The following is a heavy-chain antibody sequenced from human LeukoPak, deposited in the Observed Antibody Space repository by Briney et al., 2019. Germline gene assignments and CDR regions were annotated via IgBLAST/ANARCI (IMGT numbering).Heavy chain of an antibody. CDR3: VRGGSAAAAVFDY. D-gene: IGHD6-13*01. J-gene: IGHJ4*02. V-gene: IGHV4-4*07. CDR1: GGSISGYY. Sequence: SETLSLTCTASGGSISGYYWSWIRQPAGEGLEWIGHIHTSGKTNYNLSLKSRVSMSVDTSKNQFSLKLTSVTAADTAVYYCVRGGSAAAAVFDYWGQGTLLTVSS. CDR2: IHTSGKT.